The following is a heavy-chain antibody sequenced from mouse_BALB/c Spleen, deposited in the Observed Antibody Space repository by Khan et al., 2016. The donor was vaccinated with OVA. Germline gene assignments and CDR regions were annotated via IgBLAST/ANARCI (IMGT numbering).Heavy chain of an antibody. CDR1: GFTFTNYG. Sequence: QIQLVPSGPELKKPGETVQISCKASGFTFTNYGMNWVKQAPGKGLKWMGWINTYTGEPPFADDFKGRFAFSLETSASTAYLQINSLKNEDTATYFCARVGYNGTMDCWGQGTSVTVSS. J-gene: IGHJ4*01. CDR3: ARVGYNGTMDC. V-gene: IGHV9-3-1*01. CDR2: INTYTGEP. D-gene: IGHD2-14*01.